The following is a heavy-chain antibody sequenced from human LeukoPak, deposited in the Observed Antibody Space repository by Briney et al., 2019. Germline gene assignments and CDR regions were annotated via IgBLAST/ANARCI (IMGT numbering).Heavy chain of an antibody. D-gene: IGHD3-10*01. CDR3: AKNFEPHGSGSYVFDY. CDR2: ISGSGGST. CDR1: VFTFSSYA. J-gene: IGHJ4*02. Sequence: GGSLRLSCAASVFTFSSYAMSWVRQAPGKGLEWVSAISGSGGSTYYADSVKGRFTISRDNSKNTLYLQMNSLRAEDTAVYYCAKNFEPHGSGSYVFDYWGQGTLVTVSS. V-gene: IGHV3-23*01.